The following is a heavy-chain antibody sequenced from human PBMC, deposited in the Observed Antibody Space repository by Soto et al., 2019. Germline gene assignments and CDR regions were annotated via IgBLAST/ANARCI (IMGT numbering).Heavy chain of an antibody. CDR1: GGSFSGYY. D-gene: IGHD6-19*01. V-gene: IGHV4-34*01. J-gene: IGHJ6*02. Sequence: ETLSLTCAVYGGSFSGYYWSWIRQPPGKGLEWIGEINHSGSTNYNPSLKSRVTISVDTSKNQFSLKLSSVTAADTAVYYCARGGGVAGISYYYYGMDVWGQGTTVTVS. CDR2: INHSGST. CDR3: ARGGGVAGISYYYYGMDV.